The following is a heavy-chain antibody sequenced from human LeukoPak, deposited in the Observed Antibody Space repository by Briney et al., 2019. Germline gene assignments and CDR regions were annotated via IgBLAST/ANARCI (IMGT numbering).Heavy chain of an antibody. J-gene: IGHJ4*02. Sequence: SETLSLTCTVSGGSISSYYWSWIRRPPGKGLEWIGYIYYSGSTNYNPSLKSRVTISVDTSKNQFSLKLSSVTAADTAVYYCAGSDGFPFDYWGQGTLVTVSS. CDR3: AGSDGFPFDY. CDR1: GGSISSYY. V-gene: IGHV4-59*01. D-gene: IGHD5-24*01. CDR2: IYYSGST.